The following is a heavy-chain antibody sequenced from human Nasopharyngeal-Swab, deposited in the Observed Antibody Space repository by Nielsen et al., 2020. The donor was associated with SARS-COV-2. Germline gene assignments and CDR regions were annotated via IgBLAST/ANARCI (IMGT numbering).Heavy chain of an antibody. Sequence: RQAPGKGLEWIGYIYYSGSTYYNPSLKSRVTISVDTSKNQFSLKLSSVTAAGTAVYYCAREGNCSGGSCYSYFDYWGQGTLVTVSS. V-gene: IGHV4-30-4*01. J-gene: IGHJ4*02. CDR2: IYYSGST. D-gene: IGHD2-15*01. CDR3: AREGNCSGGSCYSYFDY.